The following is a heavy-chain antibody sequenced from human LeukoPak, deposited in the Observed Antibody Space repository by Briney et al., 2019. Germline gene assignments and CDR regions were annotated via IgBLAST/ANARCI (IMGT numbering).Heavy chain of an antibody. D-gene: IGHD2-2*01. CDR2: ISAYNGNT. Sequence: ASVKVSCKASGYTFTSYGISWVRQAPGQGLEWMGWISAYNGNTNYAQKLQGRVTMTTDTSTSTAYMELRSLRSDDTAVYYCAKDGYQLLLDAFDIWGQGTMVTVSS. CDR3: AKDGYQLLLDAFDI. J-gene: IGHJ3*02. V-gene: IGHV1-18*04. CDR1: GYTFTSYG.